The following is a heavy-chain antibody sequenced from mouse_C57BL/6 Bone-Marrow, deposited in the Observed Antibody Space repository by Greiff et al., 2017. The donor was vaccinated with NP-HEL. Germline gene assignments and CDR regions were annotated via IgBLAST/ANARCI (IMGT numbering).Heavy chain of an antibody. Sequence: VQLQQSGAELVRPGASVKLSCTASGFNIKDDYMHWVKQRPEQGLEWIGWIDPENGDTEYASKFQGKATITADTSSNTAYLQLSSLTSEDTAGYYCTTGAMDYWGQGTSVTVSS. V-gene: IGHV14-4*01. J-gene: IGHJ4*01. CDR3: TTGAMDY. CDR2: IDPENGDT. CDR1: GFNIKDDY.